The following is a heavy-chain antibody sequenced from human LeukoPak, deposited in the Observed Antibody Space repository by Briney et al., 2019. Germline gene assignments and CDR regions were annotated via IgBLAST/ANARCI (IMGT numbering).Heavy chain of an antibody. CDR3: ATRGLSGYYYGTDV. J-gene: IGHJ6*02. CDR1: GFTVTRNY. D-gene: IGHD3/OR15-3a*01. V-gene: IGHV3-66*01. CDR2: ITSAGAT. Sequence: GGSLRLSCAASGFTVTRNYMSWARLAPGKGLEWVSIITSAGATHYSTSVKGRFTISRDSSKNTVYLEMNSLRAEDTAVYYCATRGLSGYYYGTDVWGQGTTVTISS.